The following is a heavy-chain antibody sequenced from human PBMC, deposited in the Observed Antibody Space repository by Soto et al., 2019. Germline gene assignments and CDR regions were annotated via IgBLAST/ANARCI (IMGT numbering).Heavy chain of an antibody. J-gene: IGHJ4*02. CDR3: ARVIMIFGVANLGSYFDY. D-gene: IGHD3-3*01. Sequence: QVQLVQSGTEVKKPGASVKVSCKASGYTFSNFGLSWVRQAPGQGLEWMGWISPSNGQTIYAQNFHGRVTMTTDNTTATAHMELRSLISDDTAVYYCARVIMIFGVANLGSYFDYWGQGTRVTVSA. CDR2: ISPSNGQT. V-gene: IGHV1-18*01. CDR1: GYTFSNFG.